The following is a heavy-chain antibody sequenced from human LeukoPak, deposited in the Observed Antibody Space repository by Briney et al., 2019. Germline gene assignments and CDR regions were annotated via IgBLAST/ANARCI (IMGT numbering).Heavy chain of an antibody. J-gene: IGHJ4*02. D-gene: IGHD2-2*01. CDR3: AGGPDASKGPPDYYFTS. Sequence: GASVKVSCKASGYTFTGYYLHWVRQAPGQGPEWMGWINCNSGGAKSAQKFQGRVTMTRDTSISTAYMELSRLRSDDTAVYYCAGGPDASKGPPDYYFTSGAKGPLATVSS. V-gene: IGHV1-2*02. CDR1: GYTFTGYY. CDR2: INCNSGGA.